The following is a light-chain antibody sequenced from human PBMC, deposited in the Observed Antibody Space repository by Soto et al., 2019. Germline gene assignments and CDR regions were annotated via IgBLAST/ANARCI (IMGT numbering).Light chain of an antibody. V-gene: IGLV2-14*03. CDR2: DVN. CDR1: SSDVGGYDY. CDR3: SSYTSSITLV. J-gene: IGLJ7*01. Sequence: QSALTQPASVSGSPGQSITISCTGTSSDVGGYDYVSWYQQHPGKAPKLMLYDVNNRPSGVSNRFSGSKSGNTAPLTISGLQAEDEADYYCSSYTSSITLVFGAGTQLTVL.